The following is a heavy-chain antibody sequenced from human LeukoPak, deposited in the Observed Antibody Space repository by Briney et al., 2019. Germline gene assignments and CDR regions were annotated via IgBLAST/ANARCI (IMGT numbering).Heavy chain of an antibody. CDR1: GFTFSSYA. J-gene: IGHJ4*02. V-gene: IGHV3-30*04. D-gene: IGHD3-10*01. CDR2: ISYDGSNK. CDR3: CAGSYVSLDY. Sequence: PGGSLRLSCAASGFTFSSYAMHWVRQAPGKGLEWVAVISYDGSNKYYADSVKGRFTISRDNSKNTLYLQMNSLRAEDTAVYYCCAGSYVSLDYWGQGILVTVSS.